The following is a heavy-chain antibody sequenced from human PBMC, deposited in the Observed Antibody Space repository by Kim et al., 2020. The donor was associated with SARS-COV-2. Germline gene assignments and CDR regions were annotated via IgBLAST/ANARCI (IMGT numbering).Heavy chain of an antibody. CDR1: GFTFSSYS. D-gene: IGHD1-1*01. J-gene: IGHJ4*02. Sequence: GGSLRLSCAASGFTFSSYSMNWVRQAPGKGLEWVSSISSSSSYIYYADSVKGRFTISRDNAKNSLYLQMNSLRAKDTAVYYCARDWGVYGTGTTGFDYWGQGTLVTVSS. CDR3: ARDWGVYGTGTTGFDY. CDR2: ISSSSSYI. V-gene: IGHV3-21*01.